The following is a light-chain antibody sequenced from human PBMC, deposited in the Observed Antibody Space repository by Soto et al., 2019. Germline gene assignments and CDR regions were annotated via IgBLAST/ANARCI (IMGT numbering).Light chain of an antibody. CDR2: AAS. J-gene: IGKJ5*01. Sequence: DIQLTQSPSFLSASVGDRVIITCRASQGISSLFAWYQQKVGKPPKLLIYAASTLQSGVPSRFSGSGSGTEFTLTISSLQPEDFATYYCQQLDTYPITFGQGTRLDIK. CDR1: QGISSL. CDR3: QQLDTYPIT. V-gene: IGKV1-9*01.